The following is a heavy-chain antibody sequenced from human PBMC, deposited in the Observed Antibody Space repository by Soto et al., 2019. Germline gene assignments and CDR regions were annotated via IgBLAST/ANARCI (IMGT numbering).Heavy chain of an antibody. CDR2: IYWDDDK. Sequence: QITLKESGPTLVKPTQTLTLTCTFSGFSLSTSGVGVGWIRQPPGKALEWLALIYWDDDKRYSPSLKSRLTITKDTSKNQVVLTMTNMDPVDTATYYCARTYDDILTGYYIGDAFDIWGQGTMVTVSS. D-gene: IGHD3-9*01. CDR3: ARTYDDILTGYYIGDAFDI. V-gene: IGHV2-5*02. J-gene: IGHJ3*02. CDR1: GFSLSTSGVG.